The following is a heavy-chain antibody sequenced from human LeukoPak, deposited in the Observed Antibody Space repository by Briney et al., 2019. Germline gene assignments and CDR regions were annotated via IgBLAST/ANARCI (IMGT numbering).Heavy chain of an antibody. CDR2: ISDSGRTT. V-gene: IGHV3-48*03. J-gene: IGHJ4*02. Sequence: PGGSLRLPCAVSGLTFSNFKMNWVRQAPGKGLEWVSYISDSGRTTFYADSVKGRFTISRDNAKNSLYLQMSSLRVEDTAVYHCASWAGNTQSDSWSGPFDYWGQGTLVTVSS. CDR1: GLTFSNFK. CDR3: ASWAGNTQSDSWSGPFDY. D-gene: IGHD3-3*01.